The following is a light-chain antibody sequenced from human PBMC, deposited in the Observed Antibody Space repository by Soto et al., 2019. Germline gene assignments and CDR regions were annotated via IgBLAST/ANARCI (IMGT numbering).Light chain of an antibody. CDR3: CSSGGSPTYV. CDR2: EVS. V-gene: IGLV2-14*01. CDR1: SSDVGGYKY. Sequence: QSVLTQPASVSGSPGQSIAISCTGTSSDVGGYKYVSWYQQHPGKAPKLLISEVSNRPSGVSDRFSGSKSGNTASLTISGLKVEDEADYYCCSSGGSPTYVFGTGTKVTVL. J-gene: IGLJ1*01.